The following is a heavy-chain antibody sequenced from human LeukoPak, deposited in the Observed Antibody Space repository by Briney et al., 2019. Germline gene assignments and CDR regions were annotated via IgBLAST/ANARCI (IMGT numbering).Heavy chain of an antibody. CDR3: ARRVRGGLSPYYMDV. J-gene: IGHJ6*03. CDR1: GYSFTTYW. Sequence: GESLKISCKGSGYSFTTYWIGWVRQMPGKGLEWMGIIYPGGSETRYSPSFQGRVTISADKSISTAYLQWNSLKASDTAMYYCARRVRGGLSPYYMDVWGKGTTVTVSS. D-gene: IGHD2-15*01. CDR2: IYPGGSET. V-gene: IGHV5-51*01.